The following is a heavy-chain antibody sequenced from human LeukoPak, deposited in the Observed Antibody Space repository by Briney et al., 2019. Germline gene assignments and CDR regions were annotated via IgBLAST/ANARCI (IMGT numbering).Heavy chain of an antibody. J-gene: IGHJ4*02. CDR3: AREWGLIAVAGGPGY. V-gene: IGHV3-33*01. CDR1: GFSFSKYG. CDR2: IWYDGHNK. D-gene: IGHD2-21*01. Sequence: GGSLRLSCVASGFSFSKYGMHWVRQAPGKGLQWLAIIWYDGHNKYCADSVKGRFTISRDNSKNTLFLEMNDLKAEDTAVYYCAREWGLIAVAGGPGYWGQGTLVTVSS.